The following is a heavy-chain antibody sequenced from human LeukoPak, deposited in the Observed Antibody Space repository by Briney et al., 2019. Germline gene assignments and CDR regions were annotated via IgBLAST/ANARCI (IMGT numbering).Heavy chain of an antibody. CDR3: ARHEEWELPMNDY. J-gene: IGHJ4*02. V-gene: IGHV1-69*13. Sequence: SVKVSCKASGGTFSSYAISWVRQAPGQGLEWMGGIIPIFGTANYAQKFQGRVTITADESTSTAYMELGSPRSEDTAVYYCARHEEWELPMNDYWGQGTLVTVSS. D-gene: IGHD1-26*01. CDR2: IIPIFGTA. CDR1: GGTFSSYA.